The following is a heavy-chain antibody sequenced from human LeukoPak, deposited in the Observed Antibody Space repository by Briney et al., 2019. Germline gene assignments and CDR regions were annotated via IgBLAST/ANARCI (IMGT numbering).Heavy chain of an antibody. J-gene: IGHJ4*02. V-gene: IGHV3-30*02. CDR3: AEDSLAQLVRTSCHLDS. CDR2: IRYDATDK. Sequence: GGSLRLSCVASGFTFSTLGIHWVRQAPGRGLEWVAFIRYDATDKYYVDSVRGRFTISRDNSKNTVYLQMNSLTPEDTDVYFCAEDSLAQLVRTSCHLDSWGQGTLVTVYS. D-gene: IGHD1/OR15-1a*01. CDR1: GFTFSTLG.